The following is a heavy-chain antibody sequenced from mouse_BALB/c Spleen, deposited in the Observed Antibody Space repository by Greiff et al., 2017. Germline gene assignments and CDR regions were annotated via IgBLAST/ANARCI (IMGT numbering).Heavy chain of an antibody. V-gene: IGHV1-20*02. CDR3: ARSSITTVSTMDY. D-gene: IGHD1-1*01. CDR2: INAYKGDT. J-gene: IGHJ4*01. Sequence: VQLQQSGPELVKPGASVKISCKASGYSFTGYFMNWVMQSHGKSLEWIGRINAYKGDTFYNHKFKGKTTLTVDKSYSTSHMELRSLASENSAVYECARSSITTVSTMDYWGQGTSVTVSS. CDR1: GYSFTGYF.